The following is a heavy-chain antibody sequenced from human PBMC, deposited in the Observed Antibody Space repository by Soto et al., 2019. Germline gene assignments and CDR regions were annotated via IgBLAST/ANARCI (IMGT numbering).Heavy chain of an antibody. Sequence: SETLSLTCTVSGGSISSYYWSWIRQPPGKGLEWIGYIYYSGSTNYNPSLKSRATISVDTSKNQFSLKLSSVTAADTAVYYCAREVTEEIDCSGGSCYAVWFDPWGQGTLVTVSS. J-gene: IGHJ5*02. D-gene: IGHD2-15*01. CDR1: GGSISSYY. CDR3: AREVTEEIDCSGGSCYAVWFDP. CDR2: IYYSGST. V-gene: IGHV4-59*01.